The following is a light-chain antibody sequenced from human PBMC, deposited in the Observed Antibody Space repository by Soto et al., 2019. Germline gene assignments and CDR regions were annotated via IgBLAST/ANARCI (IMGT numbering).Light chain of an antibody. CDR1: QSLVYSDGNTS. V-gene: IGKV2-30*01. CDR2: KVS. Sequence: DVAMTQSPLSLPVTLGQPASISCRSSQSLVYSDGNTSLNWFHQRPGQTPRRLIYKVSNRDSGVPDRFSGSASGTDFTLKISRVEAEDVGVYYCMQGAHRPSTFGGGTKLEIK. J-gene: IGKJ4*01. CDR3: MQGAHRPST.